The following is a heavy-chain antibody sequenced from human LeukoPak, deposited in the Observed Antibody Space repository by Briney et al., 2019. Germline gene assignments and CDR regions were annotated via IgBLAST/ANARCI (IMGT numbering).Heavy chain of an antibody. CDR2: IYYSGST. J-gene: IGHJ4*02. D-gene: IGHD6-19*01. Sequence: SETLSLTCTVSGGSISSSSYYWGWIRQPPGKGLVWIGSIYYSGSTYYNPSLKSRVTISVDTSKNQFSLKLSSVTAADTAVYYCASSVAGTEDFDYWGQGTLVTVSS. V-gene: IGHV4-39*01. CDR3: ASSVAGTEDFDY. CDR1: GGSISSSSYY.